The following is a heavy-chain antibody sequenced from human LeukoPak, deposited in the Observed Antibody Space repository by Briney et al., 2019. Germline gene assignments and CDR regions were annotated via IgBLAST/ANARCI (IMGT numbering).Heavy chain of an antibody. CDR1: GFTFSSYE. Sequence: GGSLRLSCAASGFTFSSYEMNWVRQAPGKGLEWVSYISSSGSTIYYADSVKGRFTISRDNDKNSLYLQMNSLRAEDTAVYYCAMDYGDYYYGMDVWGQGTTVTVSS. CDR3: AMDYGDYYYGMDV. J-gene: IGHJ6*02. V-gene: IGHV3-48*03. CDR2: ISSSGSTI. D-gene: IGHD4-17*01.